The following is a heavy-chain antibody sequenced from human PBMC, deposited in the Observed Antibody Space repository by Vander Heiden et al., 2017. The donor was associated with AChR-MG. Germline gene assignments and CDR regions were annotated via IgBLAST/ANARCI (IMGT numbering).Heavy chain of an antibody. J-gene: IGHJ3*01. CDR2: IYYSGSP. Sequence: QVQLQESGPGLVKPPQTLSLTCTVSGGSISSGAYYWSWIRQHPGKGLEWIGYIYYSGSPYYNPSLKSRVTISPDTSKNQFSLELSSVTAADTAVDFCARSTRARRACDFWGQGTVGTVSS. V-gene: IGHV4-31*03. CDR1: GGSISSGAYY. D-gene: IGHD2-2*01. CDR3: ARSTRARRACDF.